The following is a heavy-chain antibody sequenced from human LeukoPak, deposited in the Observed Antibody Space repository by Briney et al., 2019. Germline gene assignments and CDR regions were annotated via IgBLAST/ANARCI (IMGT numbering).Heavy chain of an antibody. V-gene: IGHV3-30-3*01. J-gene: IGHJ4*02. CDR3: ARSDYSSGYFDY. D-gene: IGHD1-26*01. CDR1: GFTFSSYA. Sequence: GGSRRLSCAASGFTFSSYAMHWVRQAPGKGLEWVAVISYDGSNKYYADSVKGRFTISRDNSKNTLYLQMNSLRAEDTAVYYCARSDYSSGYFDYWGQGTLVTVSS. CDR2: ISYDGSNK.